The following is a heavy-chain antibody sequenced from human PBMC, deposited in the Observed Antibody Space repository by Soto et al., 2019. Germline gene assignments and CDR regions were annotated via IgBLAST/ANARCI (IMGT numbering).Heavy chain of an antibody. J-gene: IGHJ4*02. CDR2: IFYSGNT. CDR1: GGSISSDDYY. D-gene: IGHD6-25*01. Sequence: SETLSLTCTVSGGSISSDDYYWSWIRQTPGRGLEWIGFIFYSGNTYYNPSLNTRASISVDTSKNQFSLKLTSVTATDTAVYYCARDQRGFNRPADSWGQGTLVTVSS. CDR3: ARDQRGFNRPADS. V-gene: IGHV4-30-4*01.